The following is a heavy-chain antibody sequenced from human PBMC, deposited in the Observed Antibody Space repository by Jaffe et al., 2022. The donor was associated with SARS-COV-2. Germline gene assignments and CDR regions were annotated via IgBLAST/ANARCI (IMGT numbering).Heavy chain of an antibody. D-gene: IGHD6-19*01. CDR2: INHSGST. Sequence: QVQLQQWGAGLLKPSETLSLTCAVYGGSFSGYYWSWIRQPPGKGLEWIGEINHSGSTNYNPSLKSRVTISVDTSKNQFSLKLSSVTAADTAVYYCARGWQWLARTLTHFDYWGQGTLVTVSS. CDR3: ARGWQWLARTLTHFDY. CDR1: GGSFSGYY. J-gene: IGHJ4*02. V-gene: IGHV4-34*01.